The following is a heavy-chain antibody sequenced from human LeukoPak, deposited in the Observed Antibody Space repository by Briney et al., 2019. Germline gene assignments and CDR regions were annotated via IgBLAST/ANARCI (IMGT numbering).Heavy chain of an antibody. Sequence: PGGSLRLSCAASGFNFSSYAMSWVRQAPGKGLGWVSGISGSGGSTYYAHSVQGRFTISRDNSKNTLFLQMNSLRVEDTAVYYCARARATVTTGDFDSWGQGTLVTVSS. CDR3: ARARATVTTGDFDS. D-gene: IGHD4-17*01. CDR2: ISGSGGST. V-gene: IGHV3-23*01. CDR1: GFNFSSYA. J-gene: IGHJ4*02.